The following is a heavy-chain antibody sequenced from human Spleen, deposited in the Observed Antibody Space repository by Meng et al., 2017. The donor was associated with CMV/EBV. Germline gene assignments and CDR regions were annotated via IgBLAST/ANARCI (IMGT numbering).Heavy chain of an antibody. D-gene: IGHD6-13*01. V-gene: IGHV4-61*01. Sequence: SSGSYYWSWIRQPPGKGLEWIGYIYYSGSTNYNPSLKSRVTISVDTSKNQFSLKLSSVTAADTAVYYCARGTYSSSWPYYYYGMDVWGQGTTVTVSS. CDR1: SSGSYY. CDR2: IYYSGST. J-gene: IGHJ6*02. CDR3: ARGTYSSSWPYYYYGMDV.